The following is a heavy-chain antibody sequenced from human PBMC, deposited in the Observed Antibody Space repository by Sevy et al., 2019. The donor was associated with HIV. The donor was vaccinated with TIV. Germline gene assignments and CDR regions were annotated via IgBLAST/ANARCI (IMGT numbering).Heavy chain of an antibody. J-gene: IGHJ6*02. CDR3: ARDSMPLVQRVIITPYFYGMDV. CDR1: SYVFVNYG. V-gene: IGHV1-18*01. Sequence: ASVKVSCKASSYVFVNYGITWLRQAPGQGLLWMGWISPYNGNTHYAQKFQGRVTMTTDTSSTTAYMELRSLISDDTAVYYCARDSMPLVQRVIITPYFYGMDVWGQGTTVTVSS. D-gene: IGHD3-10*01. CDR2: ISPYNGNT.